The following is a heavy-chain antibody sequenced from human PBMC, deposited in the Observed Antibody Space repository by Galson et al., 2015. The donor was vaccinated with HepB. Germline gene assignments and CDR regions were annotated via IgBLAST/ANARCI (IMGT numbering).Heavy chain of an antibody. D-gene: IGHD5-18*01. Sequence: SLRLSCAASGFTFSSYAMHWVRQAPGKGLEWASYISSSRSSIYYADSVKGRFTISRVNAKNSLNLQMNSLRDEDTAVYYCAGRGYSYGFDYYYGMDVWGQGTTVTVSS. CDR2: ISSSRSSI. CDR3: AGRGYSYGFDYYYGMDV. J-gene: IGHJ6*02. CDR1: GFTFSSYA. V-gene: IGHV3-48*02.